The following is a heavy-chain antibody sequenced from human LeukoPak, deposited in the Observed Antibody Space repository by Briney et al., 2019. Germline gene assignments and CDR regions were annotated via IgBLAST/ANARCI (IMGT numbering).Heavy chain of an antibody. CDR2: IIPIFGTA. J-gene: IGHJ6*03. D-gene: IGHD5-24*01. CDR1: GGTFSSYA. CDR3: ASHIDGYNLYYMDV. Sequence: SVKVSCKASGGTFSSYAISWVRQAPGQGLEWMGGIIPIFGTANYAQKFQGRVTITTDESTSTAHMELSSLRSEDTAVYYCASHIDGYNLYYMDVWGKGATVTVSS. V-gene: IGHV1-69*05.